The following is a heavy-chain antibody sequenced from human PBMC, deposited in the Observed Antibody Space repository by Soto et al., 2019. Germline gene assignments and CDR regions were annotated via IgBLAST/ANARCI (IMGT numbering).Heavy chain of an antibody. J-gene: IGHJ6*02. V-gene: IGHV4-39*01. Sequence: PSETLSLTCTVSGGSISSSSYYWGWIRQPPGKGLEWIGSIYYSGSTYYNPSLKSRVTISVDTSKNQFSLKLSSVTAADTAVYYCAIPVGALYGMDVWRQGTTVTVSS. CDR2: IYYSGST. D-gene: IGHD1-26*01. CDR1: GGSISSSSYY. CDR3: AIPVGALYGMDV.